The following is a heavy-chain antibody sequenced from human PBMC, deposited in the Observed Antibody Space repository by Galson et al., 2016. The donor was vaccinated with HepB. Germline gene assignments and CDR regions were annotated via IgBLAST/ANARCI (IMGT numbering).Heavy chain of an antibody. J-gene: IGHJ5*02. CDR1: GASISGPIYY. V-gene: IGHV4-31*11. D-gene: IGHD6-6*01. CDR2: IHYSGTT. CDR3: ARVLVSIPSENWFDP. Sequence: TLSLTCAVSGASISGPIYYWSWIRQRPGKGLEWIGYIHYSGTTYYSPSLNRRVTISVDTSKNQFSLNLSSVTAADTAVYYCARVLVSIPSENWFDPWGQGTLVTVSS.